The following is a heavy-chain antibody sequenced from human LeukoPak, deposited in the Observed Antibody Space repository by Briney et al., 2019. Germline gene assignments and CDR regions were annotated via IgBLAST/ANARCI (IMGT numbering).Heavy chain of an antibody. Sequence: ASVKVSCKASAYTFTGYYMHWVRQAPGQGLEWMVWINPDSGGTNYAQKFQGRVTMTRDTSISTAYMEVSRLRSDDTAVYYCAREGSGWYGNFDYWGQGTLVTVSS. CDR2: INPDSGGT. D-gene: IGHD6-19*01. J-gene: IGHJ4*02. V-gene: IGHV1-2*02. CDR3: AREGSGWYGNFDY. CDR1: AYTFTGYY.